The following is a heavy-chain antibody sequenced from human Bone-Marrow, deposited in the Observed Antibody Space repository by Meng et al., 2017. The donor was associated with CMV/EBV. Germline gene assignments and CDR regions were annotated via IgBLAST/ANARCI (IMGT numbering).Heavy chain of an antibody. CDR3: ARDSLDCSSTSCYPIHYYYYGMDV. V-gene: IGHV3-13*03. D-gene: IGHD2-2*01. Sequence: GGSLRLSCAACGFTFSSYDMHWVRQATGKGLEWVSAIGTAGDTYYPGSVKGQFTISRENAKNSLYLQMNSLRAEDTAVYYCARDSLDCSSTSCYPIHYYYYGMDVWGQGTTVTVSS. J-gene: IGHJ6*02. CDR2: IGTAGDT. CDR1: GFTFSSYD.